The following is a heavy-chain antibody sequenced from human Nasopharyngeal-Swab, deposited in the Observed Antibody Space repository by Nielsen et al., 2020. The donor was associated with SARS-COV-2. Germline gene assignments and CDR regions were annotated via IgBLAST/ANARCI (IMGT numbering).Heavy chain of an antibody. CDR1: GGSFSGYY. CDR2: INHSGST. V-gene: IGHV4-34*01. CDR3: ARGVYSSGWYAEEYFQH. D-gene: IGHD6-19*01. J-gene: IGHJ1*01. Sequence: SETLSLTCAVYGGSFSGYYWSWIRQPPGKGLEWIGEINHSGSTNYNPSLKSRVTISVDTSKNQFSLKLSSVTAADTAVYYCARGVYSSGWYAEEYFQHWGQGTLVTVSS.